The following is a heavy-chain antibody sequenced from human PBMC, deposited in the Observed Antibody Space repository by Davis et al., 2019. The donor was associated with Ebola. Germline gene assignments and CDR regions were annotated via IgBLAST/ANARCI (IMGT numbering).Heavy chain of an antibody. J-gene: IGHJ6*02. Sequence: GESLKISCAASGFTFSSYGMHWVRQAPGKGLEWVAVISYDGSNKYYADSVKGRFTISRDNSKNTLYLQMNSLRAEDTAVYYCARDSVLDYYYGMDVWGQGTTVTVSS. V-gene: IGHV3-30*03. D-gene: IGHD1-1*01. CDR3: ARDSVLDYYYGMDV. CDR1: GFTFSSYG. CDR2: ISYDGSNK.